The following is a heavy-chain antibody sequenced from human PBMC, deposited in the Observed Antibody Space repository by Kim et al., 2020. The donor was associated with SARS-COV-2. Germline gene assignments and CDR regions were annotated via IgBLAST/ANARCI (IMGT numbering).Heavy chain of an antibody. Sequence: GGSLRLSCTVSGFSFSGAWMSWVRRAPGKGLEWVARIKSRTDGETTDYAAPVKGRFAISRDDSKDTLFLQMNSLKTEDTDVYYCAIETSRTGNYWDYWGQGTLVTVSS. V-gene: IGHV3-15*01. CDR3: AIETSRTGNYWDY. J-gene: IGHJ4*02. CDR2: IKSRTDGETT. D-gene: IGHD2-8*02. CDR1: GFSFSGAW.